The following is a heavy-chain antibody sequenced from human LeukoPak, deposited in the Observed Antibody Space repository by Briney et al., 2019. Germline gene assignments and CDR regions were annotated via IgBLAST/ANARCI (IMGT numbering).Heavy chain of an antibody. CDR1: GGSINSGAHY. CDR2: ITHDEIA. D-gene: IGHD3-22*01. Sequence: SETLSLTCTVSGGSINSGAHYWGWIRQSPGKGLEWIGYITHDEIADYNPSLKSRVTLSVDTSKNQFSLKLSSVTAADTAVYYCARGYYYDSSGYYYIPLDIWGQGTMVTVSS. CDR3: ARGYYYDSSGYYYIPLDI. V-gene: IGHV4-30-4*01. J-gene: IGHJ3*02.